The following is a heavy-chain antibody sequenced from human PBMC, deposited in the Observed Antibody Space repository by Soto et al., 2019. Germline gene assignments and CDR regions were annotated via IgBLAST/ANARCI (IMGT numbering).Heavy chain of an antibody. J-gene: IGHJ4*02. CDR3: AKDSRYSSTWYYFDY. Sequence: EVQLLESGGGLVQPGGSLRLSCAASGFIFSSFAMNWVRQAPGKGLEWVSVISGSGGTIYYADSVKGRFTISRDNSKNTLYLQMNSLRAADMAVYYCAKDSRYSSTWYYFDYWGQGTLVTVSS. V-gene: IGHV3-23*01. CDR2: ISGSGGTI. CDR1: GFIFSSFA. D-gene: IGHD6-13*01.